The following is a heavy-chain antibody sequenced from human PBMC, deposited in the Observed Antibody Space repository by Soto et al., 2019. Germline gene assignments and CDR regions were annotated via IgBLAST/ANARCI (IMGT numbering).Heavy chain of an antibody. D-gene: IGHD2-8*02. CDR1: GRSFSGYY. CDR2: INHRGST. CDR3: ARDKITGLFDY. V-gene: IGHV4-34*01. Sequence: PSETLSLTCGVYGRSFSGYYWRWLRQPPGKGLELIGEINHRGSTNYNPSLKSRVTISVDTSKNQFSLKLTSVTAADTAVYYCARDKITGLFDYWGQGTLVTVS. J-gene: IGHJ4*02.